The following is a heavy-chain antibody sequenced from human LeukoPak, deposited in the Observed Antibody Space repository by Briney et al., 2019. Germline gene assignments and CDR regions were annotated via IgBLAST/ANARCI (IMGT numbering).Heavy chain of an antibody. D-gene: IGHD5-24*01. V-gene: IGHV4-34*01. CDR3: ARGEQTVEMRRFDP. CDR2: INHSGST. CDR1: GGSFSGYY. J-gene: IGHJ5*02. Sequence: SETLSLTCAVYGGSFSGYYWSWIRQPPGKGLEWIGEINHSGSTNYNPSLKSRVTISVDTSKNQFSLKLSSVTAADTAVYYCARGEQTVEMRRFDPWGQGTLVTVSS.